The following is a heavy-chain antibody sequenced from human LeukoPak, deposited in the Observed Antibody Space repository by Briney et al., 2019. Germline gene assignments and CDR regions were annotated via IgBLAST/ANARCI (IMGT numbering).Heavy chain of an antibody. J-gene: IGHJ4*02. CDR1: GYTFTGYY. Sequence: ASVKVSCKASGYTFTGYYVHWVRQAPGQGLEWMGWIKPNSGGTSYAQKFQGRVTMTTDTPIGTAYMELSSLRSDDTAVYYCARDVTAVATPYWGQGTLVTVSS. CDR2: IKPNSGGT. CDR3: ARDVTAVATPY. V-gene: IGHV1-2*02. D-gene: IGHD6-19*01.